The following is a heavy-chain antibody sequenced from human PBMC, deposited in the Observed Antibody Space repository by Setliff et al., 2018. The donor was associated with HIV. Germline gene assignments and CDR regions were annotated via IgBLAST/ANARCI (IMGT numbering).Heavy chain of an antibody. Sequence: SVKVSCKASGGSFSSYAFSWVRQAPGQGLDWMGRIIPILGIANYAQKFQGRVTITADKSTSTAYMELSSLRSEDTAVYYCATRGYSYGYFDYWGQGTLVTVSS. V-gene: IGHV1-69*04. D-gene: IGHD5-18*01. CDR3: ATRGYSYGYFDY. CDR1: GGSFSSYA. J-gene: IGHJ4*02. CDR2: IIPILGIA.